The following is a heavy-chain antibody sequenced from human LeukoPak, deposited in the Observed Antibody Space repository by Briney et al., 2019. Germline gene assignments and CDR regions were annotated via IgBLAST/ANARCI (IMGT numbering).Heavy chain of an antibody. Sequence: GGSLRLSCAASGFTFDDYGMSWVRQAPGKGLEWVSVIYSGGSTYYADSVKGRFTISRDNSKNTLYLQMNSLRAEDTAVYYCARQLRYFDWLFTGALDYWGQGTLVTVSS. CDR3: ARQLRYFDWLFTGALDY. CDR1: GFTFDDYG. J-gene: IGHJ4*02. D-gene: IGHD3-9*01. CDR2: IYSGGST. V-gene: IGHV3-66*04.